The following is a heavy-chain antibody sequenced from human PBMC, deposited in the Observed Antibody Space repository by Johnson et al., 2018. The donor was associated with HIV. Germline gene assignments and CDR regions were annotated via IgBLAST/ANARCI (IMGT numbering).Heavy chain of an antibody. V-gene: IGHV3-15*01. CDR1: GFTVSSNY. CDR3: ATVVVITQDAFDI. D-gene: IGHD3-22*01. CDR2: IKGKTDGGTT. Sequence: MQLVESGGGVIRPGGSLRLSCAASGFTVSSNYMTWVRQAPGKGLEWVGRIKGKTDGGTTDYAAPVKGRFTISRSESKNTLYLQMNSLKIEDTAVYYCATVVVITQDAFDIWGQGTMVTVSS. J-gene: IGHJ3*02.